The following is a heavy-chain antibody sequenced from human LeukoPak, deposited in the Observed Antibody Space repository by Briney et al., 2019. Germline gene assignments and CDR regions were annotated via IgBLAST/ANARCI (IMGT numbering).Heavy chain of an antibody. J-gene: IGHJ5*02. V-gene: IGHV1-18*01. CDR3: ARDPSLSQLSPIHNWFDP. Sequence: ASVKVSCKASGYTFTSYGISWVRQAPGQGLEWMGWISAHNGNTKYAQKIQGRVSMTIDTSTTTAYMELRSLRSDDTAVYYCARDPSLSQLSPIHNWFDPWGQGTLVTVSS. D-gene: IGHD1-1*01. CDR2: ISAHNGNT. CDR1: GYTFTSYG.